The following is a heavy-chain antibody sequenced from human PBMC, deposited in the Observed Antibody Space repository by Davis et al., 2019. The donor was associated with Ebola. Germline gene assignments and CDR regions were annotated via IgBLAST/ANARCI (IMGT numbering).Heavy chain of an antibody. D-gene: IGHD6-6*01. CDR3: ARDIAASGTTDS. CDR2: INAGNGYT. J-gene: IGHJ4*02. V-gene: IGHV1-3*01. Sequence: ASVKVSCKASGNTISTYTIDWMRQAPGQRLEWMGWINAGNGYTEYSQKFQGRVTITRDTTASTVFMEMTSLRSDDTAVYYCARDIAASGTTDSWGQGTLVTVS. CDR1: GNTISTYT.